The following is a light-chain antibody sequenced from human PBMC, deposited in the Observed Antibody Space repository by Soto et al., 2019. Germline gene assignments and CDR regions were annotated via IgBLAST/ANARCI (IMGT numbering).Light chain of an antibody. CDR1: QSVGSSY. CDR2: STS. Sequence: ENVLTQSPGTLSLSPGERATLSCRASQSVGSSYLAWYQQKPGQAPRLLIYSTSSRATGIPDRFSGSWSGTDFTLTISRLEPEDFAVYYCQQYDSPIWTFGQGTKVEIK. J-gene: IGKJ1*01. V-gene: IGKV3-20*01. CDR3: QQYDSPIWT.